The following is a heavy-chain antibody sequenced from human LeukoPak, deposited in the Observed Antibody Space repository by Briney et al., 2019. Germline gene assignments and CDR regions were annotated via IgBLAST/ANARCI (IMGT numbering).Heavy chain of an antibody. J-gene: IGHJ4*02. CDR3: ARESWERSLYSSSSWPDY. Sequence: SETLSLTCTASGGSISSGGYYWSWIRQPPGKGLEWIGYIYHSGSTYYNPSLKSRVTISVDRSKNQFSLKLSTVTAADTAVYYCARESWERSLYSSSSWPDYWGQGTLVTVSS. D-gene: IGHD6-6*01. V-gene: IGHV4-30-2*01. CDR1: GGSISSGGYY. CDR2: IYHSGST.